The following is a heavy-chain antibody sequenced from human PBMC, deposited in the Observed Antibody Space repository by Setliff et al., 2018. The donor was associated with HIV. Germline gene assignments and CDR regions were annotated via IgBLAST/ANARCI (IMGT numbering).Heavy chain of an antibody. CDR3: ARRRCSAASCPDNSWNWLDP. CDR1: GDSISSYY. Sequence: SETLSLTCTVSGDSISSYYWNWIRQPPGKALEWIGYTYYGSTHYNPSFGGRVTISVDTSKNQFSLKLRSVTAADTAMYYCARRRCSAASCPDNSWNWLDPWGQGTLVTVSS. CDR2: TYYGST. V-gene: IGHV4-59*08. J-gene: IGHJ5*02. D-gene: IGHD2-15*01.